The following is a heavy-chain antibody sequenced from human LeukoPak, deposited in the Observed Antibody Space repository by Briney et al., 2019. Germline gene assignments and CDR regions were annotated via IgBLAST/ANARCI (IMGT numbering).Heavy chain of an antibody. J-gene: IGHJ6*03. CDR3: ARALGTMVRGTNYYYYYYMDV. CDR2: IYHSGST. V-gene: IGHV4-38-2*01. CDR1: GYSISSGYY. D-gene: IGHD3-10*01. Sequence: PSETLSLTCAVSGYSISSGYYWGWIRQQPGRGLEWNGSIYHSGSTYYNPSLKSRVTISVDTSKNQFSLKLSSVTAADTAVYYCARALGTMVRGTNYYYYYYMDVWGKGTTVTVS.